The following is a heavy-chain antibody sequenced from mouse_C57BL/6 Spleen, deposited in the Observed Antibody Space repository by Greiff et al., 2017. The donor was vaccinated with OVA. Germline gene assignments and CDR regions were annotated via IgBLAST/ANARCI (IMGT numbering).Heavy chain of an antibody. CDR1: GFTFSSYA. V-gene: IGHV5-4*01. CDR2: ISDGGSYT. Sequence: EVKLMESGGGLVKPGGSLKLSCAASGFTFSSYAMSWVRQTPEKRLEWVATISDGGSYTYYPDNVKGRFTISRDNATHNLYLQMSHLKSEDTAVYYCARDQGYGSSYRLDYWGQGTTLTVSS. CDR3: ARDQGYGSSYRLDY. D-gene: IGHD1-1*01. J-gene: IGHJ2*01.